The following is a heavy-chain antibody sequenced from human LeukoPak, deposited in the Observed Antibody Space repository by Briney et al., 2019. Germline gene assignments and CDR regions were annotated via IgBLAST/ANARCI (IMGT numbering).Heavy chain of an antibody. V-gene: IGHV1-46*01. CDR3: RREGEYDVRKHRGDY. CDR2: INLSGWRT. D-gene: IGHD3-10*01. J-gene: IGHJ4*02. Sequence: VAADKVSCKASGYTFTSYYIDWVRQAPGQGLEWMGIINLSGWRTTYAHKFQGTVTMTRDTSTSTVYMEMSGLRSEDTAVYYCRREGEYDVRKHRGDYWGQGTLVTV. CDR1: GYTFTSYY.